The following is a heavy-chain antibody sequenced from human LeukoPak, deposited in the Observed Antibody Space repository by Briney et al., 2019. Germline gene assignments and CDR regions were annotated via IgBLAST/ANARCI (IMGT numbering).Heavy chain of an antibody. D-gene: IGHD6-19*01. CDR2: FFHSGTT. CDR3: ARDLRNTSGSRRGAFDI. J-gene: IGHJ3*02. CDR1: GHSISSTYY. Sequence: MPSETLSLTCAVSGHSISSTYYWVWIRQPPGEGLEWIGSFFHSGTTYYNPSLKSRVTISADSSKNQFSLKLRSVTAADTAVYFCARDLRNTSGSRRGAFDIWGQGTMVTVSS. V-gene: IGHV4-38-2*02.